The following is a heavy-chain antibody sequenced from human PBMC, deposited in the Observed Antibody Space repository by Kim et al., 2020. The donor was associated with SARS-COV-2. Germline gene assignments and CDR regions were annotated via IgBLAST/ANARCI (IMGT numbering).Heavy chain of an antibody. Sequence: RFTISRDDAKNSLYLQMNSLRAEDTAVYYCAREALDCTNGVCYPGGMDVWGQGTTVTVSS. J-gene: IGHJ6*02. V-gene: IGHV3-11*06. CDR3: AREALDCTNGVCYPGGMDV. D-gene: IGHD2-8*01.